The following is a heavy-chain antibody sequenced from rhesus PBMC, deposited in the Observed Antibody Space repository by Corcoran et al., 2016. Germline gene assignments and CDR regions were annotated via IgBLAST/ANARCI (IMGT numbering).Heavy chain of an antibody. V-gene: IGHV3S42*01. CDR3: ASGVAAAIDY. J-gene: IGHJ4*01. Sequence: VQLVETGGGLVQPGGSLRLSCASSGFTFSSYAMQWVRQSPGKGLEWISALIRGGGSTYYADSVKGRFTISRDNSKNTLSLQMNSLRAEDTAVYYCASGVAAAIDYWGQGVLVTVSS. D-gene: IGHD6-43*01. CDR2: LIRGGGST. CDR1: GFTFSSYA.